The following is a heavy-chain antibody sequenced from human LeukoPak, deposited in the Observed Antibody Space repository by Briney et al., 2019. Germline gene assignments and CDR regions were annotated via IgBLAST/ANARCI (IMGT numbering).Heavy chain of an antibody. CDR1: GGSFSGYY. CDR3: ARGRYDFWSGYSSFDY. Sequence: TSETLSLTCAVDGGSFSGYYWSWIRQPAGKGLEWIGEINHSASTNYNPSLKSRVTISVDTSKNQFSLKLSSVTAADTAVYYCARGRYDFWSGYSSFDYWGQGTLVTVSS. CDR2: INHSAST. D-gene: IGHD3-3*01. V-gene: IGHV4-34*01. J-gene: IGHJ4*02.